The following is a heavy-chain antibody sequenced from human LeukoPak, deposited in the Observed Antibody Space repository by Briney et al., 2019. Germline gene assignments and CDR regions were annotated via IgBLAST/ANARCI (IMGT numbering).Heavy chain of an antibody. CDR3: ARDLALRRDGYNLLGY. V-gene: IGHV1-18*01. CDR1: GYTFTSYG. Sequence: ASVKVSCKASGYTFTSYGISWVRQAPGQGLEWMGWISAYNGNTNYAQKLQGRVTMTTDTSTSTAYMGLRSVRSDDTAVYYCARDLALRRDGYNLLGYWGQGTLVTVSS. CDR2: ISAYNGNT. D-gene: IGHD5-24*01. J-gene: IGHJ4*02.